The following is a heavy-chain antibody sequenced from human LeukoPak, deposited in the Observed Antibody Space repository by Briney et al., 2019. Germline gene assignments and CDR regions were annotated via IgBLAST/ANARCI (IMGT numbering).Heavy chain of an antibody. D-gene: IGHD3-10*01. J-gene: IGHJ5*02. CDR1: GGSISSSSYY. CDR2: IYYSGST. Sequence: SETLSLTCTVSGGSISSSSYYWGWIRQPPGKGLEWIGRIYYSGSTYYNPSLKSRVTISVDTSKNQFSLKLSSVTAADTAVYYCARLLYYYGSGSYYGWLDPWGQGTLVTVSS. V-gene: IGHV4-39*01. CDR3: ARLLYYYGSGSYYGWLDP.